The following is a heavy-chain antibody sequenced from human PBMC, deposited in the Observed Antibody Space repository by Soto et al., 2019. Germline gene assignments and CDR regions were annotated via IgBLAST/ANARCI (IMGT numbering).Heavy chain of an antibody. D-gene: IGHD5-18*01. CDR1: GGSISSGGYY. Sequence: QVQLQESGPGLVKPSQTLSLTCTVSGGSISSGGYYWSWIRQHPGKGLEWIGYIYYSGSTYYNPSLKSRVTISVDTSKNQFSLKLSSVTAADTAVYYCARDEKPVGYRYGRTYYYYGMDVWGQGTTVTVSS. CDR3: ARDEKPVGYRYGRTYYYYGMDV. V-gene: IGHV4-31*03. J-gene: IGHJ6*02. CDR2: IYYSGST.